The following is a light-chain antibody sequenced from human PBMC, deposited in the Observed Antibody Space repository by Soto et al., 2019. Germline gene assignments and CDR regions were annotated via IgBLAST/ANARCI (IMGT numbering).Light chain of an antibody. J-gene: IGKJ4*01. V-gene: IGKV3-15*01. Sequence: EIVMTQSPATLSVSPGEGATLSCKASQNVYNNLAWYQQRPGQPPRLLIYDASTRATGISARFSGSGYGTEFALTSSSLQSEGFAVYFCQQGRNWPLTFGGGTKVEIK. CDR3: QQGRNWPLT. CDR2: DAS. CDR1: QNVYNN.